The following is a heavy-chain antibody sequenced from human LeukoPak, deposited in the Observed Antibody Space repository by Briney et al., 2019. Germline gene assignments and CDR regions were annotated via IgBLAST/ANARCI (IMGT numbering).Heavy chain of an antibody. D-gene: IGHD6-13*01. CDR2: IKQDESEK. J-gene: IGHJ4*02. V-gene: IGHV3-7*03. Sequence: PGGSLRLSCVFSGFTFSNYWMSWVRQAPGKGLEWVANIKQDESEKHYVDSVKGRFTISRDNSKNTLYLQMNSLRAEDTAVYYCARDPAAAAEVGYWGQGTLVTVSS. CDR3: ARDPAAAAEVGY. CDR1: GFTFSNYW.